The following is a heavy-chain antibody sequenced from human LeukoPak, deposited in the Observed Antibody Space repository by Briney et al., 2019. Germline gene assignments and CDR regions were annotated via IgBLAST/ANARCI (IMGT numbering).Heavy chain of an antibody. CDR2: VYYSGST. Sequence: PSETLSLSCTVSGGSVTSSSYCWGWIRQPPGMGLEWIGTVYYSGSTFYNPSLKSRVTISVDTSMNQFSLKLSSVTAADTAVYYCARHQATAYYYGPPDYWGQGTLVTVSS. D-gene: IGHD3-10*01. V-gene: IGHV4-39*01. CDR1: GGSVTSSSYC. J-gene: IGHJ4*02. CDR3: ARHQATAYYYGPPDY.